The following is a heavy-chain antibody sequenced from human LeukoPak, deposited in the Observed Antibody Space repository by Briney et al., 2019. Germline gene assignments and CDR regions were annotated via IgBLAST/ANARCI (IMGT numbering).Heavy chain of an antibody. D-gene: IGHD4-17*01. J-gene: IGHJ3*02. CDR2: ISHIGRT. Sequence: PSETLSLTCAVSGDSFSSHYWTWIRQSPGTGLEWIGYISHIGRTNYNPSLKSRVTISIDTSKNQFSLKLRSVTAADTAVYYCARDPVTVTKGFDIWGQGTMASVSS. V-gene: IGHV4-59*11. CDR3: ARDPVTVTKGFDI. CDR1: GDSFSSHY.